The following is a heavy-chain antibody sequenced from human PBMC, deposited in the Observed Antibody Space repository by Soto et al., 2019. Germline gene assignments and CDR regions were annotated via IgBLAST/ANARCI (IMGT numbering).Heavy chain of an antibody. V-gene: IGHV3-30*18. D-gene: IGHD6-13*01. CDR2: ISYDGSNK. CDR1: GFTFSSYG. J-gene: IGHJ4*02. Sequence: GGSLRLSCAASGFTFSSYGMHWVRQAPGKGLEWVAVISYDGSNKYYADSVKGRFTISRDNSKNTLYLQMNSLRAEDTAVYYCAKDQGIAEAYDYWGQGTLVTVSS. CDR3: AKDQGIAEAYDY.